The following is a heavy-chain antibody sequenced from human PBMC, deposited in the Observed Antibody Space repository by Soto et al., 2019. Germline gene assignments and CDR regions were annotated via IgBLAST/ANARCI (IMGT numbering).Heavy chain of an antibody. CDR1: GYTFTSYY. J-gene: IGHJ4*02. V-gene: IGHV1-46*03. CDR3: TRDRGSSMITNLFDY. D-gene: IGHD3-16*01. CDR2: INPSGGGT. Sequence: QVQLVQSGAEVKKPGASIKVSCKTSGYTFTSYYLHWVRQAPGQGLEWMGIINPSGGGTSYAQKFQSRVTMTIDSSTSTVYMEPSSLIYDDTAVYYCTRDRGSSMITNLFDYWGQGTLVTVSS.